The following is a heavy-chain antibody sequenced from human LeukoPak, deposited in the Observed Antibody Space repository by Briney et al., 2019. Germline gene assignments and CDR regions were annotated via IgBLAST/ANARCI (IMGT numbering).Heavy chain of an antibody. V-gene: IGHV3-66*01. D-gene: IGHD2-21*02. CDR3: AKTTDVVVTAPYDY. Sequence: GGSLRLSCAASGFTFSSYGMHWVRQAPGKGLEWVSVIYSGGSTYYADSVKGRFTISRDNSKNTLYLQMNSLRAEDTAVYYCAKTTDVVVTAPYDYWGQGTLVTVSS. J-gene: IGHJ4*02. CDR1: GFTFSSYG. CDR2: IYSGGST.